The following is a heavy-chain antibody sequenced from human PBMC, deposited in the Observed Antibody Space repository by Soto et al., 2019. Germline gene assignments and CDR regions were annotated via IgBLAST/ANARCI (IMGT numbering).Heavy chain of an antibody. CDR2: IHSDGAK. CDR3: ARSISLPDSADNWFDP. J-gene: IGHJ5*02. D-gene: IGHD2-21*02. Sequence: SGPTLVNPTETLTLTCTVSGFSLSNAGSGVSWIRQPPGKALEWLAHIHSDGAKTYSSSLQSRLTISRDYSRRQVVLTLTKLDPMDTATYYCARSISLPDSADNWFDPWGQGTPLTVSS. CDR1: GFSLSNAGSG. V-gene: IGHV2-26*01.